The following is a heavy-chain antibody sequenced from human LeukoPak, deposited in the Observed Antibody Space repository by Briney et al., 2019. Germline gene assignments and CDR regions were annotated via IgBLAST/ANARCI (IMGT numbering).Heavy chain of an antibody. CDR3: ARSYRKYNWNDFDY. CDR2: IYYSGST. Sequence: PSETLSLTCTVSGGSISSCYWSWIRQPPGKGLEWIGYIYYSGSTNYNPSLKSRVTISVDTSKNQFSLKLSSVTAADTAVYYCARSYRKYNWNDFDYWGQGTLVTVSS. CDR1: GGSISSCY. D-gene: IGHD1-20*01. V-gene: IGHV4-59*08. J-gene: IGHJ4*02.